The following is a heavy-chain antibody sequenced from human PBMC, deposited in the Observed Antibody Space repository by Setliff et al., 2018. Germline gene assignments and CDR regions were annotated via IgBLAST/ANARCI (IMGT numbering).Heavy chain of an antibody. CDR1: GYSFTRYW. CDR3: ARVEEYCSGGTCYSFDY. V-gene: IGHV5-51*01. D-gene: IGHD2-15*01. J-gene: IGHJ4*02. CDR2: IYPGDSDT. Sequence: PGESLKISCKGSGYSFTRYWIGWVRRMPGKGLEWMGIIYPGDSDTRYSPSFQGQVTSSADKSISTAYLQWSSLKASDTAMYYCARVEEYCSGGTCYSFDYWGQGTLVTV.